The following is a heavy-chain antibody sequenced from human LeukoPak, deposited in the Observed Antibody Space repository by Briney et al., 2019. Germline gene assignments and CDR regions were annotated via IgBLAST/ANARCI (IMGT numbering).Heavy chain of an antibody. Sequence: GGSLRLSCAASGFTFSSYGMHWVRQAPGKGLERVAFIRYDGSNKYYADSVKGRFTISRDNSKNTLYLQMNSLRAEDTAVYYCAKDGIAARRRYFDYWGQGTLVTVSS. CDR1: GFTFSSYG. J-gene: IGHJ4*02. CDR3: AKDGIAARRRYFDY. V-gene: IGHV3-30*02. CDR2: IRYDGSNK. D-gene: IGHD6-6*01.